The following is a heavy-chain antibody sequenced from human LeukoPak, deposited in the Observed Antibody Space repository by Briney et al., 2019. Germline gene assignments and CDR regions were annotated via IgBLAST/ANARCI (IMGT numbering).Heavy chain of an antibody. D-gene: IGHD3-10*01. Sequence: ASVKVSCKASGYTFTSYGISWVRQAPGQGLEWMGWISAYNGNTNYAQRLQGRVTMTTDTSTSTAYMELRSLRSDDTAVYYCARAGGDYYGSGSYYNPLDNWFDPWGQGTLVTVSS. J-gene: IGHJ5*02. CDR2: ISAYNGNT. CDR1: GYTFTSYG. CDR3: ARAGGDYYGSGSYYNPLDNWFDP. V-gene: IGHV1-18*04.